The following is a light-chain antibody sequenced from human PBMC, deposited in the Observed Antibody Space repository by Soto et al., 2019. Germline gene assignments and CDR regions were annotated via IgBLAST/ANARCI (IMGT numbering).Light chain of an antibody. J-gene: IGKJ2*01. Sequence: IPMTQSPSSLSASVGDRVTLTGRTSRAINNYVNGYQHHPGRVPKLLISSASILQAGVPSRFSAGGSGTHFDLTISNLQPEDVATYYCQQIYSTPPNVGQGTKLEI. CDR3: QQIYSTPPN. CDR1: RAINNY. CDR2: SAS. V-gene: IGKV1-39*01.